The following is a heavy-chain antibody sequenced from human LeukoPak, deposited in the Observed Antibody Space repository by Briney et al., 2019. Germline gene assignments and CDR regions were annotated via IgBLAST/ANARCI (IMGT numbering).Heavy chain of an antibody. CDR2: ISGTSSYI. CDR3: AKSLERLGGWFDP. D-gene: IGHD1-1*01. V-gene: IGHV3-11*06. Sequence: GGSLRLSCAASGFTFSDYYMSWIRQAPGKGLEWVSFISGTSSYIYYADSVKGRFTISRDNAKNSLYLQMNSLRAEDTAVYYCAKSLERLGGWFDPWGQGTLVTVSS. J-gene: IGHJ5*02. CDR1: GFTFSDYY.